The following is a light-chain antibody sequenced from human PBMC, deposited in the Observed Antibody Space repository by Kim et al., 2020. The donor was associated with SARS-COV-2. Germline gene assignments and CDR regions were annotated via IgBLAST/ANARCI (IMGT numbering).Light chain of an antibody. CDR3: NSRDSSGNHWV. Sequence: LGQTARITCKGDSLRNYYASWYQQKPRLAPVLVIYGKNNRPSGIPDRFSGSSSGNTASLTITGAQAEDEADYYCNSRDSSGNHWVFGGGTQLTVL. CDR1: SLRNYY. V-gene: IGLV3-19*01. CDR2: GKN. J-gene: IGLJ3*02.